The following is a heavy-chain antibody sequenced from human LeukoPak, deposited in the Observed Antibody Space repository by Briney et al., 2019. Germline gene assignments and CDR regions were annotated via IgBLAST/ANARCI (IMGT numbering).Heavy chain of an antibody. CDR1: GGSISSSNW. CDR2: INHSGST. J-gene: IGHJ6*04. CDR3: ARGARAKYYYYGMDV. V-gene: IGHV4-4*02. Sequence: SGTLSLTCAVSGGSISSSNWWSWIRQPPGKGLEWIGEINHSGSTNYNPSLKSRVTTSVDTSKNQFSLKLSSVTAADTAVYYCARGARAKYYYYGMDVWGKGTTVTVSS. D-gene: IGHD6-6*01.